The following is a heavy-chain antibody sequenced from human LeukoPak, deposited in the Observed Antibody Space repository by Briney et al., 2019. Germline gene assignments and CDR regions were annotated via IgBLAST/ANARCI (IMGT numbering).Heavy chain of an antibody. D-gene: IGHD3-10*01. CDR2: ISAYNGNT. CDR3: ASSHQDYYGSGSYYNVNLWFDP. Sequence: PSVKVSCKASGYTFTSYGISWVRQAPGQGLEWMGWISAYNGNTNYAQKLQGRVTMTTDTSTSTAYMELRSLRSDDTAVYYCASSHQDYYGSGSYYNVNLWFDPWGQGTLATVSS. J-gene: IGHJ5*02. CDR1: GYTFTSYG. V-gene: IGHV1-18*01.